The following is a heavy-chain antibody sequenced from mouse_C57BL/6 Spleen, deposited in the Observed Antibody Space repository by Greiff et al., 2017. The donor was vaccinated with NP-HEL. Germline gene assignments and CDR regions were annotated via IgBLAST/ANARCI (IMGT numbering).Heavy chain of an antibody. CDR2: IYPGSGNT. CDR1: GYSFTSYY. CDR3: ASQYYAMDY. J-gene: IGHJ4*01. Sequence: VQLQESGPELVKPGASVKISCKASGYSFTSYYIHWVKQRPGQGLEWIGWIYPGSGNTKYNEKFKGKATLTADTSSSTAYMQLSSLTSEDSAVYYCASQYYAMDYWGQGTSVTVSS. V-gene: IGHV1-66*01.